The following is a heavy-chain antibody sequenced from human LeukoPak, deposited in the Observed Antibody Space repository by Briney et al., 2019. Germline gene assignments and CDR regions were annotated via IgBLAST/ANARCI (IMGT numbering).Heavy chain of an antibody. CDR2: IYYSEST. D-gene: IGHD6-13*01. CDR1: GGSVSSGSYC. V-gene: IGHV4-61*01. J-gene: IGHJ3*02. CDR3: ARGQHIEYSSSWPLDAFDI. Sequence: SETLSLTCTVSGGSVSSGSYCWSWIRPPPGTGLEWIGYIYYSESTNYNPFLKSLVTISEDSSKNQFSLKLSSVTAADTAVYYCARGQHIEYSSSWPLDAFDIWGQGTMVTVSS.